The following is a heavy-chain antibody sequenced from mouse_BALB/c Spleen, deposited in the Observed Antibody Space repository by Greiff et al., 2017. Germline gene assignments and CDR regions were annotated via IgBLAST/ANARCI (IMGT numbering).Heavy chain of an antibody. D-gene: IGHD2-14*01. J-gene: IGHJ1*01. CDR1: GFTFSSFG. CDR3: ARMDYRYDWYFDV. V-gene: IGHV5-17*02. Sequence: EVQLVESGGGLVQPGGSRKLSCAASGFTFSSFGMHWVRQAPEKGLEWVAYISSGSSTIYYVDTVKGRFTISRDNPKNTLFLQMTSLRSEDTAMYYCARMDYRYDWYFDVWGAGTTVTVSS. CDR2: ISSGSSTI.